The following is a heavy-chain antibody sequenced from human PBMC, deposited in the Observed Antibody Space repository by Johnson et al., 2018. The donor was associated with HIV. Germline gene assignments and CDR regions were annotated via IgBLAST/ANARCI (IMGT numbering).Heavy chain of an antibody. CDR2: ISYDGSNK. CDR3: IKETGANSAFDI. CDR1: GFTFSSYP. V-gene: IGHV3-30*04. D-gene: IGHD1-7*01. Sequence: QMQLVESGGGVVQPGRSLRLSCAASGFTFSSYPMHWVRQAPGKGLQWVAVISYDGSNKYFADSVKGRFRISRDNSKDTVYLQVNSLRGEDTALYYCIKETGANSAFDIWGQGTTVTVSS. J-gene: IGHJ3*02.